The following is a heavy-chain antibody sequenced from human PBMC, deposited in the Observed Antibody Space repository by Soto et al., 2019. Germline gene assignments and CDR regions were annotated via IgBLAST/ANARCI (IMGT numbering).Heavy chain of an antibody. J-gene: IGHJ4*02. CDR2: INAGNGNT. D-gene: IGHD3-10*01. Sequence: ASVKVSCKASGYTFTSYAMHWVRQAPGQRLEWMGWINAGNGNTKYSQKFQGRVTITRDTSASTAYMELSSLRSEDTAVYYCARSLLWFGELLPTAFDYWGQGTLVTVSS. CDR1: GYTFTSYA. V-gene: IGHV1-3*01. CDR3: ARSLLWFGELLPTAFDY.